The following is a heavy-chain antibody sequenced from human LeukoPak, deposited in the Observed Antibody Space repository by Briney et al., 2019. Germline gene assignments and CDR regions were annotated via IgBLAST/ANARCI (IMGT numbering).Heavy chain of an antibody. CDR2: IFRDGTA. Sequence: SETLSLTCTVSGYSIRSGYYWGWIRQPPGKGPEWIGSIFRDGTAYYNPSLKSRVSISVDTSRNQFFLNLRSVTAADTAVYFCARTYCGGDCHFFYYNYYMDVWGKGTTVTGSS. J-gene: IGHJ6*03. CDR1: GYSIRSGYY. CDR3: ARTYCGGDCHFFYYNYYMDV. V-gene: IGHV4-38-2*02. D-gene: IGHD2-21*02.